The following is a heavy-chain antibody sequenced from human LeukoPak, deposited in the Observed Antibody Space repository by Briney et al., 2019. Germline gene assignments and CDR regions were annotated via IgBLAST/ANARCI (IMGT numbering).Heavy chain of an antibody. J-gene: IGHJ5*02. Sequence: PSETLSLTCAVSGDSISSYYWSWIRQPPGKGLEWIGYIYYNGRTNYNPSLKSRVTISVDTSKNQFSLKLSSVTAADTAVYYCARGRWTSSNYNWFDPWGQGTLVTVSS. CDR3: ARGRWTSSNYNWFDP. CDR2: IYYNGRT. V-gene: IGHV4-59*01. CDR1: GDSISSYY. D-gene: IGHD5-24*01.